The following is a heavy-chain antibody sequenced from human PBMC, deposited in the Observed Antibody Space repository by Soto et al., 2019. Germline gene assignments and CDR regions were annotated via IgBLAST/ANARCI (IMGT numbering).Heavy chain of an antibody. CDR3: AKDSGTFGELFGY. CDR1: GFTFSSYG. V-gene: IGHV3-30*18. Sequence: GGSLRLSCAASGFTFSSYGMHWVRQAPGKGLEWVAVISYDGSNKYYADSVKGRFTISRDNSKNTLYLQMNSLRAEDTAVYYCAKDSGTFGELFGYWGQGTLVTVSS. D-gene: IGHD3-10*01. J-gene: IGHJ4*02. CDR2: ISYDGSNK.